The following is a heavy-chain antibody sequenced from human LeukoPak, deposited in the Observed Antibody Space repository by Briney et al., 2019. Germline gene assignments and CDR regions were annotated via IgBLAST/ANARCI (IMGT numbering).Heavy chain of an antibody. J-gene: IGHJ4*02. CDR3: ARVGIVGATTGFDY. Sequence: GGSLRLSCAASGFTFSSYRMSWVRQAPGKGLEWVSSISSTSSYIYLADSPKGRFTISRDNAKNSLYLQMNSLRAEDTAFYCARVGIVGATTGFDYWGQGTLVTVSS. CDR1: GFTFSSYR. V-gene: IGHV3-21*01. D-gene: IGHD1-26*01. CDR2: ISSTSSYI.